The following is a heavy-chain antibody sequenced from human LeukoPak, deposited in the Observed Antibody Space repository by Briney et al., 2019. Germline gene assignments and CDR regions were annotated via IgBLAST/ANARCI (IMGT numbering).Heavy chain of an antibody. CDR3: AKAVSNWNDAPFDY. D-gene: IGHD1-1*01. CDR2: ISTSGDST. CDR1: GFTFSSYA. J-gene: IGHJ4*02. Sequence: RGSLRLSCAASGFTFSSYAMTWVRQAPGKGLEWVSGISTSGDSTYYAHSVKGRFTISRDNSKNTLYLQMNSLRAEDTAVYFCAKAVSNWNDAPFDYWGQGTLVTVSS. V-gene: IGHV3-23*01.